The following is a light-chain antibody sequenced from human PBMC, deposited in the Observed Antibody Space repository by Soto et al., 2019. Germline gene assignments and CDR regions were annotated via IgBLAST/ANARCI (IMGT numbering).Light chain of an antibody. CDR3: QQYGSAPWT. Sequence: EIVLTQSPGTLSSSPGEIATLSCRASHRVSGNHLGWFQQKPGQAPGLLIYGASSRATGIPDRFSGSGSGTDFTLTISRLEPEDFAVYYCQQYGSAPWTFGQGTKVEIK. J-gene: IGKJ1*01. CDR2: GAS. CDR1: HRVSGNH. V-gene: IGKV3-20*01.